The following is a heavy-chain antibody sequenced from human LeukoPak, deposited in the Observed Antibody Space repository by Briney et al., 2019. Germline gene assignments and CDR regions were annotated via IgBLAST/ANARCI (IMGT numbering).Heavy chain of an antibody. J-gene: IGHJ2*01. CDR2: ITTYNGNT. V-gene: IGHV1-18*01. CDR3: ARDSGFYGSGTYSLGYWYFHL. CDR1: GYTFTSYP. D-gene: IGHD3-10*01. Sequence: ASVKVSCKASGYTFTSYPISWVRQAPGQGLEWMGWITTYNGNTKYAQKLQGRVTMTTDTSTSTVYMDLRGLRSDDTAVYYCARDSGFYGSGTYSLGYWYFHLWGRGTLVTVSS.